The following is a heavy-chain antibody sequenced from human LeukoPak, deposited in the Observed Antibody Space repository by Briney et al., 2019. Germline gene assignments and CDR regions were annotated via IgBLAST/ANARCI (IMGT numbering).Heavy chain of an antibody. CDR3: ARGPPLFDP. CDR1: GFTFSSYS. V-gene: IGHV3-48*04. CDR2: IGTDISTI. Sequence: GGSLRLSCAASGFTFSSYSMNWVRQAPGKGLEWISYIGTDISTIYYADSVKGRFTISRDNAKNSLYLQMNSLRVEDTAVYYCARGPPLFDPWGQGTLVTVSS. J-gene: IGHJ5*02.